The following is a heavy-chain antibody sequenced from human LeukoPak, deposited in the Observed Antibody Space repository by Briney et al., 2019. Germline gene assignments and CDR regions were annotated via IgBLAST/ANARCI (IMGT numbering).Heavy chain of an antibody. J-gene: IGHJ4*02. Sequence: GASVKVSCKASGYTFTSYYMHWVRQAPGQGLEWMGLINPTGGSTGYAQKFQGRVTMTRDTSISTAYMELRSLRSDDTAVYYCARVGPDVDTAMDPDYWGQGTLVTVSS. CDR1: GYTFTSYY. CDR3: ARVGPDVDTAMDPDY. V-gene: IGHV1-46*01. D-gene: IGHD5-18*01. CDR2: INPTGGST.